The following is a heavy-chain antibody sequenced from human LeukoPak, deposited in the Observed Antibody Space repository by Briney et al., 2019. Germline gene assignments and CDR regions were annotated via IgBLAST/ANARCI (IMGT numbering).Heavy chain of an antibody. Sequence: GGSLRLSCAASGFTFSSYSMNWVRQAPGKGLEWVSSISSSSSYIYYADSVKGRFTISRDNAKNSLYLQMNSLRAEDTAVYYCAREESSSRYYFDYWGQGTLVTVSS. CDR2: ISSSSSYI. V-gene: IGHV3-21*01. J-gene: IGHJ4*02. CDR3: AREESSSRYYFDY. D-gene: IGHD6-13*01. CDR1: GFTFSSYS.